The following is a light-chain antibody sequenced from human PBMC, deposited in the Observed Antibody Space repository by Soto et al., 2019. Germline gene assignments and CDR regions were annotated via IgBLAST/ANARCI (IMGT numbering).Light chain of an antibody. V-gene: IGKV1-5*01. CDR3: QNYSSPPWT. Sequence: DTQITQSPSTLSGSVGDRVTITCRASQCISSWLAWYQQKPGKAPKLLIYDASSLEGGVQSRFSGSASGTDFTLTITGLQPDDFAAYYCQNYSSPPWTFGQGTKVDIK. J-gene: IGKJ1*01. CDR2: DAS. CDR1: QCISSW.